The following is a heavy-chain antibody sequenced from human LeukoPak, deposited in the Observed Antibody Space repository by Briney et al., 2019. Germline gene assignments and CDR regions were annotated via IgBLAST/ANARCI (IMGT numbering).Heavy chain of an antibody. Sequence: SVKVSCKASGGTFSSYAISWVRQAPGQGLEWMGRIISILGIANYAQKFQGRVTITADKSTSTAYMELSSLRSEDTAVYYCARAPKGWELLDYWGQGTLVTVSS. J-gene: IGHJ4*02. CDR2: IISILGIA. CDR3: ARAPKGWELLDY. D-gene: IGHD1-26*01. CDR1: GGTFSSYA. V-gene: IGHV1-69*04.